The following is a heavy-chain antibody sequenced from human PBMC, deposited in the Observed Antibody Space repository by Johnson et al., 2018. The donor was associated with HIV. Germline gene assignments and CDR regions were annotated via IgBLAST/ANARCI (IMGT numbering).Heavy chain of an antibody. J-gene: IGHJ3*02. CDR3: AKASPDSGSLIDI. CDR1: GFTFSNAW. D-gene: IGHD6-6*01. V-gene: IGHV3-20*04. Sequence: VQLMESGGGLVQPGGSLRLSCAASGFTFSNAWMSWVRQAPGKGLEWVSGINWNGGTTGYADSVKGRFTISRENAKNTLYLQMNSLRAEDTAVFYCAKASPDSGSLIDIWGQGTMVTVSS. CDR2: INWNGGTT.